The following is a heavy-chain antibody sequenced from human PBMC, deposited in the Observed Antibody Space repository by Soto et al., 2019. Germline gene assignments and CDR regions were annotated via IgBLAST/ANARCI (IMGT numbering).Heavy chain of an antibody. Sequence: SETLSLTCAVYGGSFSGYYWTWIRQTPGKGLEWIGEIHHSGRTNYNPSLKSRVSISADTSKTQFSLNLASVTAADTAVYYCARGECSSNYCFTRWALDIRGQGTVVTVSS. D-gene: IGHD2-2*01. CDR2: IHHSGRT. CDR1: GGSFSGYY. CDR3: ARGECSSNYCFTRWALDI. J-gene: IGHJ3*02. V-gene: IGHV4-34*01.